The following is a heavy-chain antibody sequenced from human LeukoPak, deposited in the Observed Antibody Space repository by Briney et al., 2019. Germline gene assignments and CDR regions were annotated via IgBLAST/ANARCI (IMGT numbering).Heavy chain of an antibody. CDR2: INTKSGAT. J-gene: IGHJ6*03. V-gene: IGHV1-2*02. Sequence: ASVKVSCKASGYTLTGYCMHWVRQAPGQGLEWLGWINTKSGATNYAQNFQGRVTMTRDTSMSTTYMELKGLRSDDTAVYYCARVGSGSYYKMYYMDVWGKGTTVTISS. CDR1: GYTLTGYC. CDR3: ARVGSGSYYKMYYMDV. D-gene: IGHD3-10*01.